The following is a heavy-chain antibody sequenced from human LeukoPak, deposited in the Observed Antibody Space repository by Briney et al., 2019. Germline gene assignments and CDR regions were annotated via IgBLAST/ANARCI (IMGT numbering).Heavy chain of an antibody. CDR2: IKEDGSDK. Sequence: PGGSLRLSCVASGFTFSHYWMSWVRQPPGKGLEWVANIKEDGSDKYYVDSVKGRFTISRDNAKNSLFLQMNSLRAEDTAVYYCARAHGAFEIWGQGTMVTVSS. CDR3: ARAHGAFEI. J-gene: IGHJ3*02. CDR1: GFTFSHYW. V-gene: IGHV3-7*01.